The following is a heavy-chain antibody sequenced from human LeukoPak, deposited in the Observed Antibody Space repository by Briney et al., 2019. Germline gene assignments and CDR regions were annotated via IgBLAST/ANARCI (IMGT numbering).Heavy chain of an antibody. Sequence: ASVKVSGKASGYTFTGYYMHWVRQAPGQGLEWMGWINPNSGGTNYAQKFQGRVTMTRDTSISTAYMELSRLRSDDTAVYYCARDRRDGYNPYYFDYWGQGTLVTVSS. J-gene: IGHJ4*02. CDR3: ARDRRDGYNPYYFDY. V-gene: IGHV1-2*02. CDR1: GYTFTGYY. D-gene: IGHD5-24*01. CDR2: INPNSGGT.